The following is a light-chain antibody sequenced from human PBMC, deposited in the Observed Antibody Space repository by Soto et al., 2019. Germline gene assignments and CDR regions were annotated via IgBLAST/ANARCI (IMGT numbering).Light chain of an antibody. CDR1: PTISSW. CDR2: KAS. CDR3: QHYNSYSEA. V-gene: IGKV1-5*03. Sequence: DIQMTQSPSTLSGSVGDRVTITCRASPTISSWLAWYQQKPGKAPKLLIYKASTLKSGVPSRFSGSGSGTEFTLTISSLRPDDFATCYCQHYNSYSEAFGQGTKVELK. J-gene: IGKJ1*01.